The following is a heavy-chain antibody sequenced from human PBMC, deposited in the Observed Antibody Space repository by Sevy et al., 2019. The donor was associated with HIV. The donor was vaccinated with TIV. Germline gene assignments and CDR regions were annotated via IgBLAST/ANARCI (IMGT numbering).Heavy chain of an antibody. Sequence: GGSLRLSCAASGFTFSNAWMNWVRQAPGKGLEWVGRIKSKTDGGTTDYAATVKGRFTIARDESKNTLYLQMNSLQTEVTSVYYCTTEPTETYYYDSSGYAFDIWGQGTMVTVSS. CDR1: GFTFSNAW. V-gene: IGHV3-15*07. CDR2: IKSKTDGGTT. CDR3: TTEPTETYYYDSSGYAFDI. J-gene: IGHJ3*02. D-gene: IGHD3-22*01.